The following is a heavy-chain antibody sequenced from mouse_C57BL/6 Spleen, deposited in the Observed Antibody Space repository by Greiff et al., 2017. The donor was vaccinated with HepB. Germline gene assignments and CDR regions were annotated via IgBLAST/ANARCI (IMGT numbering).Heavy chain of an antibody. D-gene: IGHD1-1*01. CDR1: GYTFTSYW. CDR2: IYPSDSET. CDR3: ARRGSSYYAMDY. Sequence: QVQLQQPGAELVRPGSSVKLSCKASGYTFTSYWMDWVKQRPGQGLEWIGNIYPSDSETHYNQKFKDKATLTVDKSSSTAYMQLSSLTSEDSAVYYCARRGSSYYAMDYWGQGTSVTVSS. J-gene: IGHJ4*01. V-gene: IGHV1-61*01.